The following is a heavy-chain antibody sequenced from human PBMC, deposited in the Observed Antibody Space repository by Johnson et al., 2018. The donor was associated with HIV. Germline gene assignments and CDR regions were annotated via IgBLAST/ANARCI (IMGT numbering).Heavy chain of an antibody. CDR3: AKDFLVGHYGAFDI. V-gene: IGHV3-NL1*01. Sequence: QVQLVESGGGLVQPGGSLRLSCAASGFTFSSYAMHWVRQAPGKGLEWVSVIYSGGSTYYADSVKGRFTISRDNSKNTLYLQMNRLRAEDTAVYYCAKDFLVGHYGAFDIWGQGTMVTVSS. CDR2: IYSGGST. J-gene: IGHJ3*02. CDR1: GFTFSSYA. D-gene: IGHD3-16*01.